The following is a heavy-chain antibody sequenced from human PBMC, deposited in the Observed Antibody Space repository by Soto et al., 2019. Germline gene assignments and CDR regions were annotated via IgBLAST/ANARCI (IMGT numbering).Heavy chain of an antibody. V-gene: IGHV1-69*01. CDR1: GGTFTTYP. J-gene: IGHJ4*02. Sequence: QVQLVQSGAEVKKPGSSVKVSCKASGGTFTTYPINWVRQAPGQGLEWMGGIIPMFGTTNYAQKFRGRVTITADESTSTAYMELSSLRSEDTAMYYCARQFTDGDYQYWGQGTLVTVSS. CDR3: ARQFTDGDYQY. CDR2: IIPMFGTT. D-gene: IGHD4-17*01.